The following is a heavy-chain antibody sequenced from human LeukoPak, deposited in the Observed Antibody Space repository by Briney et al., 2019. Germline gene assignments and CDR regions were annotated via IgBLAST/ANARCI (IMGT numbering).Heavy chain of an antibody. J-gene: IGHJ4*02. Sequence: ASVKVSCEASGYTFTGYYMHWMRQAPGQGLEWMGWINPNSGDTNYAQKFQGRVTVTRDTSISTAYMELSRLESDDTAVYYCARARTWDCWGQGTLVTVSS. CDR2: INPNSGDT. CDR3: ARARTWDC. CDR1: GYTFTGYY. D-gene: IGHD2-8*01. V-gene: IGHV1-2*02.